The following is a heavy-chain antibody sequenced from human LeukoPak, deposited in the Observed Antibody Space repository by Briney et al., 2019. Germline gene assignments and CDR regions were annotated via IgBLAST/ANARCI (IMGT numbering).Heavy chain of an antibody. D-gene: IGHD3-10*01. CDR1: GGSISSYY. Sequence: PSETLSLTCTVSGGSISSYYWSWIRQPPGKGLEWLGYIYYSGSTNYNPSPMSRGAISVDTSKNQFSLKLSSVTAADTAVYYCARGSIYYYGSAIFDYWGQGTLVTVSS. V-gene: IGHV4-59*01. J-gene: IGHJ4*02. CDR2: IYYSGST. CDR3: ARGSIYYYGSAIFDY.